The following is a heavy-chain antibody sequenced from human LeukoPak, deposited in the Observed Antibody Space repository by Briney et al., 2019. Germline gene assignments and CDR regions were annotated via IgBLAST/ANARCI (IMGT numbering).Heavy chain of an antibody. CDR1: GGSFSGYY. Sequence: PSETLSLTCAVYGGSFSGYYWSWIRQPPGKGLEWIGEINHSGSTNYNPSLKSRVTISVDTSKNQFSLKLSSVTAADTAVYYCARDGYNRDFDIWGQGTMVTVSS. J-gene: IGHJ3*02. V-gene: IGHV4-34*01. CDR3: ARDGYNRDFDI. CDR2: INHSGST. D-gene: IGHD5-24*01.